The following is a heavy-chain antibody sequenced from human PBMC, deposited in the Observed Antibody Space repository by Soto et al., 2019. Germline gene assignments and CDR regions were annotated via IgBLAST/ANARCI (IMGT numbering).Heavy chain of an antibody. CDR3: AREEGAEWEWGSFDY. D-gene: IGHD1-26*01. J-gene: IGHJ4*02. V-gene: IGHV3-30-3*01. Sequence: GGSLRLSCAASGFTFSSYAMHWVRQAPGKGLEWVAVISYDGSNKYYADSVKGRFTISRDNSKNTLYLQMNSLRAEDTAVYYCAREEGAEWEWGSFDYWGQGTLVTVSS. CDR2: ISYDGSNK. CDR1: GFTFSSYA.